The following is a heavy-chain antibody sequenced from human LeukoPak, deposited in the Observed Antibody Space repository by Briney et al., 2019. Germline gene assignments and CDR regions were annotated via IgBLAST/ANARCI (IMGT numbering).Heavy chain of an antibody. J-gene: IGHJ6*03. CDR1: GGTFSSYA. CDR3: ARVFLEWLLYGPHYYYYYYMDV. CDR2: FIPIFGTA. D-gene: IGHD3-3*01. Sequence: ASVKVSCKASGGTFSSYAISWVRQAPGQGLEWMGGFIPIFGTANYSQKFQGRVTITADESTSTPYMELSSLRSEDTAVYYCARVFLEWLLYGPHYYYYYYMDVWGKGTTVAVSS. V-gene: IGHV1-69*13.